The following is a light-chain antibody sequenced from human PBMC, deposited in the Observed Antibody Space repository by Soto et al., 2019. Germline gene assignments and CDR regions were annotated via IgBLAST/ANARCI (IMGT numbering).Light chain of an antibody. CDR2: GAS. CDR1: QSISNS. J-gene: IGKJ2*01. CDR3: QQYGGSPPHA. V-gene: IGKV3-20*01. Sequence: EIVLTQSPGTLSLSPGERATLSCRASQSISNSLAWFQQTPGQAPRLLIYGASNRATGVPDRFSGSGSGTDFTLTISRLEPDDFAVFYCQQYGGSPPHAFGQGTKLEIK.